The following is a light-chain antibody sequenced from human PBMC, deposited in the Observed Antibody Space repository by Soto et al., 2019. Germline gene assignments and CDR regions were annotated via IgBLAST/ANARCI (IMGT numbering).Light chain of an antibody. CDR3: TSYTTSSTLRYV. CDR2: DVS. V-gene: IGLV2-14*01. Sequence: QSVLTQPASVSGSPGQLITISCTGTNSDVGGHNYVSWFRQHPGKAPKLVIYDVSNRPSGVSSRFSGSKSGNTASLTISGLQAEDEADYYCTSYTTSSTLRYVFGTGTKVTVL. CDR1: NSDVGGHNY. J-gene: IGLJ1*01.